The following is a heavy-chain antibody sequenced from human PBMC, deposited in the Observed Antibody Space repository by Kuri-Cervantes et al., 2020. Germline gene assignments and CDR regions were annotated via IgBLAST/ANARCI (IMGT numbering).Heavy chain of an antibody. J-gene: IGHJ3*02. Sequence: GGSLRLSCAASGLTFSSYSMNWVRQAPGKGLEWVSSISSSSSYIYYADSVKGRFTISRDNSKNTLYLQMNSLRAEDTAVYYCAIDGGGGFRPDAFDIWGQGTMVTVSS. V-gene: IGHV3-21*01. D-gene: IGHD3-16*01. CDR1: GLTFSSYS. CDR3: AIDGGGGFRPDAFDI. CDR2: ISSSSSYI.